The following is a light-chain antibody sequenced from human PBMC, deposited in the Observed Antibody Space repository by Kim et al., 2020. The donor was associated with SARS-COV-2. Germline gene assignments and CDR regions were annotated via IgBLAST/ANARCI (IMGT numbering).Light chain of an antibody. CDR2: RDN. CDR3: SAWDISLNAWV. J-gene: IGLJ3*02. Sequence: QPATLTCTGNSINVGNQGAAWLQQHQGHPPKLLSYRDNDRPSGISERLSASRSGNTASLTISGLQPEDEADYYCSAWDISLNAWVFGGGTQLTVL. V-gene: IGLV10-54*01. CDR1: SINVGNQG.